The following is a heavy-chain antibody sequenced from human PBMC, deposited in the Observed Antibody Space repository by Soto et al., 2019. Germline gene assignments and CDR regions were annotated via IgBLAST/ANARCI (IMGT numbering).Heavy chain of an antibody. CDR1: GYTFSNYG. J-gene: IGHJ4*02. CDR2: ISVYNYST. V-gene: IGHV1-18*01. Sequence: QVQLVQSGAEVKKPGASVKVSCKTSGYTFSNYGIAWVRQAPGQGLEWMGWISVYNYSTNYAQKLQGRVTMTRDISTSTAYMELRSLISDDTAVYYCARGGGYYGSGTYPFDYWGQGTLVTVSS. CDR3: ARGGGYYGSGTYPFDY. D-gene: IGHD3-10*01.